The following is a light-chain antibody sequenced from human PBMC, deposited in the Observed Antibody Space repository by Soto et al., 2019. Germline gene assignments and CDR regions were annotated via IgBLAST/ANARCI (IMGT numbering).Light chain of an antibody. V-gene: IGKV1-5*03. Sequence: DIQMTQSPSTLSASVGDRVTITCRASQSISSWLAWYQQKPGKAPKLLLYKASSLEIGVPSRFSGSGSGTEFTLTISSVQADDVATYYCQQYNSYWTFGQGTKVEIK. CDR3: QQYNSYWT. CDR2: KAS. J-gene: IGKJ1*01. CDR1: QSISSW.